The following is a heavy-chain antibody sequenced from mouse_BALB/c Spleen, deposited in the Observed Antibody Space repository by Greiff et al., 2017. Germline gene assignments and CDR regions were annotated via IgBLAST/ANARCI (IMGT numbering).Heavy chain of an antibody. Sequence: SGAELVKPGASVKLSCTASGFNIKDTYMHWVKQRPEQGLEWIGRIDPANGNTKYDPKFQGKATITADTSSNTAYLQLSSLTSEDTAVYYCARWADYYGSSGAMDYWGQGTSVTVSS. D-gene: IGHD1-1*01. CDR2: IDPANGNT. J-gene: IGHJ4*01. V-gene: IGHV14-3*02. CDR3: ARWADYYGSSGAMDY. CDR1: GFNIKDTY.